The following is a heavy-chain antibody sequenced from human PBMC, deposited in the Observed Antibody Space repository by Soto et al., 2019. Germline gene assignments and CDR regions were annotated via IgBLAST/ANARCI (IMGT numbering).Heavy chain of an antibody. CDR3: AKSYISLYGMDV. Sequence: LXLSCAASAFTFSSYVMHWVRQAPGKGLEWVAVISYDGSNKYYADSVKGRFTISRDNSKNTLYLQMNSLRAEDTAVYYCAKSYISLYGMDVWGQGTTVTVSS. D-gene: IGHD2-2*02. CDR1: AFTFSSYV. CDR2: ISYDGSNK. V-gene: IGHV3-30*18. J-gene: IGHJ6*02.